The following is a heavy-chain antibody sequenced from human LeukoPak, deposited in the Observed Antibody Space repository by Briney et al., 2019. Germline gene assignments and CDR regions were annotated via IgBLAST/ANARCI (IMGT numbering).Heavy chain of an antibody. D-gene: IGHD3-3*01. Sequence: ASVKVSRKASGYTFTSYGISWVRQAPGQGLEWMGWISAYNGNTNYAQKLQGRVTMTTDTSTSTAYMELRSLRSDDTAVYYCARDYYDFWSGYYYYYGMDVWGQGTTVTVSS. V-gene: IGHV1-18*01. J-gene: IGHJ6*02. CDR1: GYTFTSYG. CDR3: ARDYYDFWSGYYYYYGMDV. CDR2: ISAYNGNT.